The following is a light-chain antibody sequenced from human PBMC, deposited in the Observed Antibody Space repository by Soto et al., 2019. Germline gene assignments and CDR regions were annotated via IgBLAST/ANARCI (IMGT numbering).Light chain of an antibody. J-gene: IGKJ3*01. CDR2: TTS. CDR1: QSIGNR. V-gene: IGKV1-39*01. CDR3: QHSYTKRIT. Sequence: DIQMAQSPSSLSAYVGDRVTITCRASQSIGNRLNWYQQQPGRAPKLLVYTTSNLQSGVPSRFSGSGSGTDFTLTINSLQPEDFATYFCQHSYTKRITFGPGTKVDIK.